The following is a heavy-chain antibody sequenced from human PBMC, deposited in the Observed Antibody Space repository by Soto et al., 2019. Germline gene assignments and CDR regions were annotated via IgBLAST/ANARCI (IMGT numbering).Heavy chain of an antibody. CDR3: AREWASHSSSWYFDY. Sequence: GGSLRLSCAASEFTFSNYAMSWVRQAPGKGLEWVSSISDNGGTTYYADSVKGRFTINPDTSKNQFSLQLNSVTPEDTAVYYCAREWASHSSSWYFDYWGQGTLVTVSS. CDR2: ISDNGGTT. D-gene: IGHD6-13*01. V-gene: IGHV3-23*01. J-gene: IGHJ4*02. CDR1: EFTFSNYA.